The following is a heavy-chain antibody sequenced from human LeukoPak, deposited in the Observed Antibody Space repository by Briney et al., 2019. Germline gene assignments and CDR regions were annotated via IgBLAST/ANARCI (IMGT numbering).Heavy chain of an antibody. J-gene: IGHJ4*02. CDR2: VQQDGSEK. Sequence: PGGSLSLSCAASGFTFSNDWMTWVRQGPAQGLDWVANVQQDGSEKCYVDSVKGRFTISRDNATNSQYLQMNSRIAEDTAVYYCARVRGGYYFDYWGQGTLVTVSS. D-gene: IGHD3-10*01. CDR3: ARVRGGYYFDY. CDR1: GFTFSNDW. V-gene: IGHV3-7*01.